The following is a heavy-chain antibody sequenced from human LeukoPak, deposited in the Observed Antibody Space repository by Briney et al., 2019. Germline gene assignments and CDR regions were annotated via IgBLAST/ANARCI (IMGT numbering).Heavy chain of an antibody. V-gene: IGHV6-1*01. CDR1: GDSVTSGI. CDR3: ARDLHGSRGEFDY. Sequence: SQTLSLTCAISGDSVTSGIWNWIRQSPSRGLEWLGRTYHWSKWFNDYAVSVESRMTINADTSRNQFSLQLNSVTPEDTAVYYCARDLHGSRGEFDYWGQGTLVTVSS. J-gene: IGHJ4*02. CDR2: TYHWSKWFN. D-gene: IGHD3-16*01.